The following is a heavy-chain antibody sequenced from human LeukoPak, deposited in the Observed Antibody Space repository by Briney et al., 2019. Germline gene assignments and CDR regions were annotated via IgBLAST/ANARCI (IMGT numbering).Heavy chain of an antibody. CDR2: IKQDGSEK. J-gene: IGHJ6*04. Sequence: GGSLRLSCAASGFTFGSYWMSWVRQAPGKGLEWVANIKQDGSEKYYVDSVKGRFTISRDNAKNSLYLQMNSLRAEDTAVYYCARETTTMVRGVINDYYGMDVWGKGTTVTVSS. V-gene: IGHV3-7*03. CDR3: ARETTTMVRGVINDYYGMDV. CDR1: GFTFGSYW. D-gene: IGHD3-10*01.